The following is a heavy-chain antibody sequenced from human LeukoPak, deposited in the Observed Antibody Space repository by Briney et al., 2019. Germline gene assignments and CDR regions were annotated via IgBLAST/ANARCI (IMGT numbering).Heavy chain of an antibody. Sequence: GGSLRLSCAASGFTFSSYWMHWVRQAPGKGGVWVSRINSDGSSTIYADSVRVRFTISRDNAKNTLYLQMNSLRAEDTAVYYCARDYQSAFDIWGQGTVVAVSS. CDR1: GFTFSSYW. CDR3: ARDYQSAFDI. J-gene: IGHJ3*02. D-gene: IGHD3-16*02. CDR2: INSDGSST. V-gene: IGHV3-74*01.